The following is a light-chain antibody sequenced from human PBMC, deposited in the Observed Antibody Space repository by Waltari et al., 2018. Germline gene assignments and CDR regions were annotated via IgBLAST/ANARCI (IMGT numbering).Light chain of an antibody. CDR3: QQYKTFWLT. Sequence: DIQMTQSPSTLSASVGDRVTITCRASQSIGSWLAWYQQKPGKAPKLLVYKASSLERGVPSRFSGSGSETEFTLTISSLQPDDFATYYCQQYKTFWLTFGGGTKVDIK. J-gene: IGKJ4*01. CDR1: QSIGSW. V-gene: IGKV1-5*03. CDR2: KAS.